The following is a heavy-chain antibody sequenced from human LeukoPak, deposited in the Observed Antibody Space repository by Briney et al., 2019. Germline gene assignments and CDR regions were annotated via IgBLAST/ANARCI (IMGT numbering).Heavy chain of an antibody. CDR3: ARVRDFDWLLSPFDY. V-gene: IGHV3-74*01. CDR2: INSDGSST. D-gene: IGHD3-9*01. Sequence: GGSLRLSCAASGFTFSSYWMHWVRQAPGKGVVWVSRINSDGSSTSYADSVKGRFTISRDNAKNTLYLQMNSLRAEDTAVYYCARVRDFDWLLSPFDYWGQGTLVTVSS. CDR1: GFTFSSYW. J-gene: IGHJ4*02.